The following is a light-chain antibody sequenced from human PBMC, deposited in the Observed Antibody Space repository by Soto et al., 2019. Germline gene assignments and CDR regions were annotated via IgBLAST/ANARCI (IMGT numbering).Light chain of an antibody. Sequence: QSALTQPASVSGFPGQSITISCTGNSSDVGSYNLVSWYQQHPGKAPKLMIYEGSKRPSGVSNRFSGSKSGNTASLTISWLQAEDEADYYCCSYAGSSTYVFGTGTKVTVL. J-gene: IGLJ1*01. CDR1: SSDVGSYNL. V-gene: IGLV2-23*01. CDR3: CSYAGSSTYV. CDR2: EGS.